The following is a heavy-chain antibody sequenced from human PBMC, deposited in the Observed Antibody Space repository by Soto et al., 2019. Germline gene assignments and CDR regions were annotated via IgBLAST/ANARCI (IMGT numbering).Heavy chain of an antibody. J-gene: IGHJ4*02. CDR2: ISAFNGNT. V-gene: IGHV1-18*04. CDR1: NYMFGSYG. Sequence: QVQLVQSGAEVKRPGASVKVSCKASNYMFGSYGITWVRQAPGQGPEWMGWISAFNGNTKYPQNLQGRVTMTTDTSTATAYMELMALRSDDSAMYFCARDGGYGAGSYLDYWGQGTLVTVSS. D-gene: IGHD3-10*01. CDR3: ARDGGYGAGSYLDY.